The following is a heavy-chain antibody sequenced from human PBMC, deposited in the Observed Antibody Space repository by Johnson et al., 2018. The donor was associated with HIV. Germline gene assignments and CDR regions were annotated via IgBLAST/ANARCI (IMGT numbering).Heavy chain of an antibody. CDR2: IFSGGST. Sequence: VQLVESGGGVVQPGRSLRLSCAASGVTVSSNYMTWVRQAPGKGLEWVSVIFSGGSTYYADSVKGRFTISRDNSNNTLYVQMNGLRAEDTAVYCCARDRDTLVGAPYAFDIWGQGTMVTVSS. CDR1: GVTVSSNY. J-gene: IGHJ3*02. V-gene: IGHV3-66*01. D-gene: IGHD1-26*01. CDR3: ARDRDTLVGAPYAFDI.